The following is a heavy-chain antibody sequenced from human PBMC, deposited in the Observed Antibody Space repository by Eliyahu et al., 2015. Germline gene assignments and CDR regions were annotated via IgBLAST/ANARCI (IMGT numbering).Heavy chain of an antibody. CDR3: AREISSGWYY. J-gene: IGHJ4*02. Sequence: EVQLVESGGGLVQPGGSLRLSCAASGFTFSSXSMXWVRQAPGKGLEWVSYISSSSSTIYYADSVKGRFTISRDNAKNSLYLQMNSLRDEDTAVYYCAREISSGWYYWGQGTLVTVSS. V-gene: IGHV3-48*02. D-gene: IGHD6-19*01. CDR2: ISSSSSTI. CDR1: GFTFSSXS.